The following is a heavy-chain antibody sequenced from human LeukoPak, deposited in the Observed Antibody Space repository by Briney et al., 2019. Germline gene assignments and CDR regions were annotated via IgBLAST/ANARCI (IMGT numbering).Heavy chain of an antibody. Sequence: GGSLRLSCEASGFTFNNEWMSWLRQAPGKGLEWVADIKPDGNEKYYVDSVKGRFTISRDNAKNSLYLQMNSLRAEDTAVYYRARVKGYYYDSTGGFDYWGQGTLVTLSS. CDR2: IKPDGNEK. V-gene: IGHV3-7*01. CDR3: ARVKGYYYDSTGGFDY. J-gene: IGHJ4*02. CDR1: GFTFNNEW. D-gene: IGHD3-22*01.